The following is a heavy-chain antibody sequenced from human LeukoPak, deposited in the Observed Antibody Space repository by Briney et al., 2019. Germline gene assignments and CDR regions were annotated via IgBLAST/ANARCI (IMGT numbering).Heavy chain of an antibody. D-gene: IGHD6-13*01. CDR3: ARATLYQQLGPLDAFDI. CDR2: IYTSGST. Sequence: PSETLSLTCTVSGGSISSYYWSWIRQPAGKGLEWIGRIYTSGSTNYNPSLKSRVTMSVDTSKNQFSLKLSSVTAADTVVYYCARATLYQQLGPLDAFDIWGQGTMVTVSS. J-gene: IGHJ3*02. CDR1: GGSISSYY. V-gene: IGHV4-4*07.